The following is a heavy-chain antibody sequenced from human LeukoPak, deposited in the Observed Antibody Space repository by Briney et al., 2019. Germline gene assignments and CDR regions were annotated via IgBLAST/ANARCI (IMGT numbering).Heavy chain of an antibody. CDR2: IRYDGHNK. V-gene: IGHV3-30*02. Sequence: GGSLRLSCAASGISFSSFGMHWVRQAPGKGLEWVTFIRYDGHNKYYADSVKGRFTISRDNSKNTLYLQMNSLRPEDTAVYYCAKSQNYYDNSGYYYLDYWGRGNLVTVSS. CDR3: AKSQNYYDNSGYYYLDY. J-gene: IGHJ4*02. D-gene: IGHD3-22*01. CDR1: GISFSSFG.